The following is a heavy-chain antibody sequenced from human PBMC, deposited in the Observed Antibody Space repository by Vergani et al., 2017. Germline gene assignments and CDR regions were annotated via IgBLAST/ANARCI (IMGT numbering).Heavy chain of an antibody. CDR2: IYYSGST. CDR3: ATVIPPGYYYDSSGYYSPDAFDI. V-gene: IGHV4-59*01. J-gene: IGHJ3*02. Sequence: QVQLQESGPGLVKPSETLSLTCTVSGGSISSYYWSWIRQPPGKGLEWIGYIYYSGSTNYNPSLKSRVNISVDTSKTQCSLKMSSVTAADTAVYYCATVIPPGYYYDSSGYYSPDAFDIWGQGTMVTVSS. CDR1: GGSISSYY. D-gene: IGHD3-22*01.